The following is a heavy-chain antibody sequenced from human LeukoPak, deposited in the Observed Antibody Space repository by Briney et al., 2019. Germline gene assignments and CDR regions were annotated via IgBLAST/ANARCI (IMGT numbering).Heavy chain of an antibody. V-gene: IGHV4-38-2*02. Sequence: SETLSLTCTVSGYSIRSGYYWGWIRQSPGKGLEWIGSIYHSGTTYYNPSLKSRVTISVDTSNNQLSLKLSSVTAADTAVYYCARAGRALLDWVLLTDFYYYYMDVWGNGTTVTVSS. D-gene: IGHD3-3*01. J-gene: IGHJ6*03. CDR2: IYHSGTT. CDR1: GYSIRSGYY. CDR3: ARAGRALLDWVLLTDFYYYYMDV.